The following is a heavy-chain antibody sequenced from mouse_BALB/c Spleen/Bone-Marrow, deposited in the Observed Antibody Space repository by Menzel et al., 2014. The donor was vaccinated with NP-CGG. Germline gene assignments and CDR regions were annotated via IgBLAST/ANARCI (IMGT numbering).Heavy chain of an antibody. J-gene: IGHJ4*01. V-gene: IGHV5-6*01. CDR3: ARDFITTDAMDY. CDR2: ISSGGSYT. D-gene: IGHD1-1*01. CDR1: GFTFSSYG. Sequence: EVQLQESGGDLVKPGGSLKLSRAASGFTFSSYGMSWVRQTPDKRLEWVATISSGGSYTYYPDSVKGRFTISRDNAKNTLYLQMSSLKSEDTAMYYCARDFITTDAMDYWGQGTSVTVSS.